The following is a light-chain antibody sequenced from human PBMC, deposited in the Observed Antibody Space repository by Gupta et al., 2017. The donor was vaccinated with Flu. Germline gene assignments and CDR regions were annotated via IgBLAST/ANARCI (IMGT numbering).Light chain of an antibody. V-gene: IGKV3-11*01. Sequence: EIVLTQSPATLSLSPGERATLSCRASQSVSSYLAWYQQKPGQAPRFLIYDASNRATGIPAKFSGSGSGTDFTLTISSLEPEDFAVYYCQQRSNWSFTFGPGTKVDIK. CDR1: QSVSSY. J-gene: IGKJ3*01. CDR2: DAS. CDR3: QQRSNWSFT.